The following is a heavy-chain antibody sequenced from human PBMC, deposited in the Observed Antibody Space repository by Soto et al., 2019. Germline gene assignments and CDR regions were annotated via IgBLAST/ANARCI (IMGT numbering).Heavy chain of an antibody. V-gene: IGHV4-59*01. D-gene: IGHD5-12*01. Sequence: PSETLSLTCTVSGGSISSYYWSWIRQPPGKGLEWIGYIYYSGSTNYNPPLKSRVTISVDTSKNQFSLKLSSVTAADTAVYYCARDSGRHGVATIMDYYYYGMDVWGQGTTVTVSS. CDR2: IYYSGST. CDR1: GGSISSYY. J-gene: IGHJ6*02. CDR3: ARDSGRHGVATIMDYYYYGMDV.